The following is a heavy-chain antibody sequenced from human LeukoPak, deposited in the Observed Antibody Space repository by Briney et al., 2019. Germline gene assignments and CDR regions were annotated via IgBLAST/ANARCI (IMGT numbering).Heavy chain of an antibody. V-gene: IGHV1-2*02. J-gene: IGHJ4*02. CDR1: GYTFTGYY. Sequence: ASVKVSCKASGYTFTGYYMHWVRQAPGQGLEWMGWINPNSGGTNYAQKFQGRVTMTRDTSISTAYMGLSRLRSDDTAVYYCARIGSYYTRMFDYWGQGTLVTVSS. D-gene: IGHD3-10*01. CDR2: INPNSGGT. CDR3: ARIGSYYTRMFDY.